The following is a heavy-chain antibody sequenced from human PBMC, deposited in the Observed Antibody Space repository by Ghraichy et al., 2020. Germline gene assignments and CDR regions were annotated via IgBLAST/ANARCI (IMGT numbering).Heavy chain of an antibody. Sequence: ASVKVSCKTGRAHVSTQDIFRNRVCRVQVEERKGWMNPNSGNTGYAQKFQGRVTMTRNTSISTAYMELSSLRSEDTAVYYCARTRAKYYYYYYGMDVWGQGSIVTGSS. CDR2: MNPNSGNT. J-gene: IGHJ6*02. V-gene: IGHV1-8*01. CDR3: ARTRAKYYYYYYGMDV. CDR1: RAHVSTQD. D-gene: IGHD4/OR15-4a*01.